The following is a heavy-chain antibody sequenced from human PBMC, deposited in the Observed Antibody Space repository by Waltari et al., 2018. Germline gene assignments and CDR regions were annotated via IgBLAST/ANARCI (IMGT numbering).Heavy chain of an antibody. V-gene: IGHV1-2*02. CDR2: SNPNCGGM. J-gene: IGHJ4*02. CDR3: ARDWGSSGWSPFDY. Sequence: QVQLVQSGAEVKKPGASVKVSCKASGYTFTGYYMNWVRQAPGQGLEGKGWSNPNCGGMYYAQKVQGRVTITRDTSISTAYIELRRLRSDDTAVYYCARDWGSSGWSPFDYWGQGTLGTVSS. D-gene: IGHD6-19*01. CDR1: GYTFTGYY.